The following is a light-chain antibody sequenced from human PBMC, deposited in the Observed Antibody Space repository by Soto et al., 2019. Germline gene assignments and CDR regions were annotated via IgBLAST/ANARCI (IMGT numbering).Light chain of an antibody. J-gene: IGLJ7*01. V-gene: IGLV1-36*01. CDR2: YDD. CDR3: AAWDDSLNGAV. Sequence: QSVLTQSPSVSEAPRQRVTISCSGSSSNIGNNAVNWYQQLPGKAPKLLIYYDDLLPSGVSDRFSGSKSGTSASLAISGLQSEDEADYYCAAWDDSLNGAVFGGGTKLTVL. CDR1: SSNIGNNA.